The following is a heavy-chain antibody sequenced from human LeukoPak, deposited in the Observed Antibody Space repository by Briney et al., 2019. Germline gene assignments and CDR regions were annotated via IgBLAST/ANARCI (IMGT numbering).Heavy chain of an antibody. V-gene: IGHV1-24*01. J-gene: IGHJ4*02. Sequence: ASGKVSCKVSEYALTELSIHWVRQAPAKGFEWMGGVDPKDGETIYAQNFQDRVTVTDDRYTDTSYMELSGLTSEDTALYYCAGDVLVSGGSYYHGFWGQGTLVTVSS. D-gene: IGHD3-10*01. CDR1: EYALTELS. CDR2: VDPKDGET. CDR3: AGDVLVSGGSYYHGF.